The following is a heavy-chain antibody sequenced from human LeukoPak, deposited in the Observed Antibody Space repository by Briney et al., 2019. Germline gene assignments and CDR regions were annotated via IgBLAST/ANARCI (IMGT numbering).Heavy chain of an antibody. CDR2: ISSSSSYI. Sequence: NPGGSLRLTCAASGFTFSSYSMNWVRQAPGKGLEWVSSISSSSSYIYYADSVKGRFTISRDNAKNSLYLQMNSLRAEDTAVYYCARAWSSYDFWSGYPSDYWGQGTLVTVSS. V-gene: IGHV3-21*01. J-gene: IGHJ4*02. CDR1: GFTFSSYS. CDR3: ARAWSSYDFWSGYPSDY. D-gene: IGHD3-3*01.